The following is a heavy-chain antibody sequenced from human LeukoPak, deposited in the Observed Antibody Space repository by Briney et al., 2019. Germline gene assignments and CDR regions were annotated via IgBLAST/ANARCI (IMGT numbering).Heavy chain of an antibody. CDR1: GYTFTGYY. CDR3: ARDRASRITMVWADMDV. J-gene: IGHJ6*03. D-gene: IGHD3-10*01. Sequence: ASVKVSCKASGYTFTGYYMHWVRQAPGQGLEWMGWINPNSGGTNYAQKFQGRVTMTRDTSISTAYMELSRLRSDDTAVYYCARDRASRITMVWADMDVWGKGTTVTVSS. CDR2: INPNSGGT. V-gene: IGHV1-2*02.